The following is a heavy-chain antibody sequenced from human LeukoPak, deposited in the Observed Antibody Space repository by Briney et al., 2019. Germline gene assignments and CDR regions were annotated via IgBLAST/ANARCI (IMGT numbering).Heavy chain of an antibody. V-gene: IGHV3-23*01. CDR1: GFTFSSHA. CDR3: ARVCLTTNCPSLDY. Sequence: PGGSLRLSCAASGFTFSSHAMNWVRQAPGKGLEWVSSIGGIGASTYYADSVKGRFTISRDNAKNSLYLQMTSLTAEDTAVYYCARVCLTTNCPSLDYWGQGTLVTVSS. D-gene: IGHD1-1*01. CDR2: IGGIGAST. J-gene: IGHJ4*02.